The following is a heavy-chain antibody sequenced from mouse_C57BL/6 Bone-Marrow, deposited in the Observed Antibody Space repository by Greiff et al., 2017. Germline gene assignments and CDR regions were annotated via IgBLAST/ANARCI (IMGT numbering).Heavy chain of an antibody. CDR2: IYPRSGNT. CDR3: AGYGNYRAGVAY. Sequence: VQLQESGAELARPGASVKLSCKASGYTFTSYGISWVKQRTGPGLEWIGAIYPRSGNTYYNENFKGKATLTADKSSSTAYMELRSLTSEDSAVYFCAGYGNYRAGVAYWGQGTLVTVAA. D-gene: IGHD2-1*01. CDR1: GYTFTSYG. J-gene: IGHJ3*01. V-gene: IGHV1-81*01.